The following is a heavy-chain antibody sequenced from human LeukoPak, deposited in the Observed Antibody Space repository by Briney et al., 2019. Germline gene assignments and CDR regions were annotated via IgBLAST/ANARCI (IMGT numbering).Heavy chain of an antibody. Sequence: ASVKVSCKASGYTFTGYYMHWVRQAPGQGLEWMGWINPNSGGTNYAQKFQGRVTMTRDTSISTAYMELSRLRSDDTAVYYCARDHPYITGIPTFDPWGQGTLVTVSS. CDR1: GYTFTGYY. CDR2: INPNSGGT. D-gene: IGHD1-20*01. CDR3: ARDHPYITGIPTFDP. V-gene: IGHV1-2*02. J-gene: IGHJ5*02.